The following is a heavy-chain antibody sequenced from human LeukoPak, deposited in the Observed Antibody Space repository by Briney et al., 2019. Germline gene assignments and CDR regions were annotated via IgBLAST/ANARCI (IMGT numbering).Heavy chain of an antibody. CDR2: INPNSGGT. J-gene: IGHJ4*02. CDR1: GYTFTGYY. Sequence: ASVTVSCKASGYTFTGYYMHWVRQAPGQGLEWMGWINPNSGGTNYAQKFQGGVTMTRDTSISTAYMELSRLRSDDTAVYYCARDTYYDFWSGSDYWGQGTLVTVSS. CDR3: ARDTYYDFWSGSDY. V-gene: IGHV1-2*02. D-gene: IGHD3-3*01.